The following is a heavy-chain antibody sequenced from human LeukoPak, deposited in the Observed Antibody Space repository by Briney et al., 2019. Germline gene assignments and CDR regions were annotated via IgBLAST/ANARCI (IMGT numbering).Heavy chain of an antibody. D-gene: IGHD3-22*01. V-gene: IGHV4-39*01. CDR1: GGSISSSSYY. J-gene: IGHJ5*02. CDR3: AGSCYYDSSGYYCFDP. Sequence: KPSETLSLTCTVSGGSISSSSYYWGWIRQPPGKGLEWVGRIYYSGSTYYNPSLKSRVTISVDTSKNQFSLKLSSVIAADTAVYYCAGSCYYDSSGYYCFDPWGQGTLVTVSS. CDR2: IYYSGST.